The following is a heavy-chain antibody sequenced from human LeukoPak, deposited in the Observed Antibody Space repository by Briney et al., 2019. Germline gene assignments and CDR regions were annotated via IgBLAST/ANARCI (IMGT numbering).Heavy chain of an antibody. CDR3: ARGRIYCSGGSCYNWFDP. Sequence: SVKVSCKASGGTFSSYAISWVRQAPGQGLEWMGRIIPILGIANYAQKFQGRVTITADKSTSTACMELRSPRSDDTAVYYCARGRIYCSGGSCYNWFDPWGQGTLVTVSS. V-gene: IGHV1-69*04. J-gene: IGHJ5*02. CDR1: GGTFSSYA. CDR2: IIPILGIA. D-gene: IGHD2-15*01.